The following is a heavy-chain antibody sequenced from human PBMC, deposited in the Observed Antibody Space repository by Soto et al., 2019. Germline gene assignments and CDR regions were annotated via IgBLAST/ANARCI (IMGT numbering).Heavy chain of an antibody. Sequence: GGSLRLSCVASGFIFSNYAMTWVRQAPGQGLEWVSSISGPGGTTNYADSVKGRFAISRDNSKNTLYLQMNSLRAEDTAVYYCVPGASNFDYWGQGTLDTVSS. J-gene: IGHJ4*02. CDR3: VPGASNFDY. CDR2: ISGPGGTT. CDR1: GFIFSNYA. V-gene: IGHV3-23*01. D-gene: IGHD3-10*01.